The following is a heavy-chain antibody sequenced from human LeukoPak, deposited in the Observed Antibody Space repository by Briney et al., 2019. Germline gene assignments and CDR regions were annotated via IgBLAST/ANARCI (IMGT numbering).Heavy chain of an antibody. J-gene: IGHJ3*02. CDR1: GYTLTELS. CDR3: ATVGNSYAQTDALDI. V-gene: IGHV1-24*01. CDR2: FDPEDGET. D-gene: IGHD5-18*01. Sequence: ASVKVSCKVSGYTLTELSMHWVRQAPGKGLEWMGGFDPEDGETIYAQKFQGRVTMTEDTSTDTAYMELSSLRSEDTAVYYCATVGNSYAQTDALDIWGQGTMVTVSS.